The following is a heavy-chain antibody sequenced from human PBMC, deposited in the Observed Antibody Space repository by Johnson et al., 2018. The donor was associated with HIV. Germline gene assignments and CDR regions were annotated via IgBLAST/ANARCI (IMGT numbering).Heavy chain of an antibody. J-gene: IGHJ3*02. Sequence: VQLVESGGGLIQPGGSLRLSCVGSGFTVSSNYISWVRQAPGKGLEWVSVIYSGGSTYYPGSVKGRFTISRENAKNSLYLQMNSLRAGDTAVYYCARDRSKGGAFDSWGQGTMVTVSS. CDR1: GFTVSSNY. V-gene: IGHV3-53*01. CDR2: IYSGGST. CDR3: ARDRSKGGAFDS. D-gene: IGHD2/OR15-2a*01.